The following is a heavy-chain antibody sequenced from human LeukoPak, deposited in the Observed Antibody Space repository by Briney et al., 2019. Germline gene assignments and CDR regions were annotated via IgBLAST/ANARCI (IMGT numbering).Heavy chain of an antibody. Sequence: SETLSLTCTVSGGSISSGGYYWSWIRQPPRKGLEWIGYIYHSGSTYYNPSLKSRVTISVDRSKNQFSLKLSSVTAADTAVYYCARRRCSSTSCYLDYWGQGTLVTVSS. CDR2: IYHSGST. V-gene: IGHV4-30-2*01. J-gene: IGHJ4*02. CDR1: GGSISSGGYY. CDR3: ARRRCSSTSCYLDY. D-gene: IGHD2-2*01.